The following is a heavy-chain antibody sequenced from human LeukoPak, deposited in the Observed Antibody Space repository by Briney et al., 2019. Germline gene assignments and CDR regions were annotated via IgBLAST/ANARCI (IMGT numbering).Heavy chain of an antibody. D-gene: IGHD1-1*01. V-gene: IGHV1-2*02. Sequence: RASVKVSRKASGYTFTGYYIHWVRQAPGQSLEWMGWVTPNTGGTNYAQKFQGRVTMTRDTSISTAYMELSRLTSDDTAVYYCARDQIASPNWELDYWGQGTLVTVSS. CDR1: GYTFTGYY. J-gene: IGHJ4*02. CDR2: VTPNTGGT. CDR3: ARDQIASPNWELDY.